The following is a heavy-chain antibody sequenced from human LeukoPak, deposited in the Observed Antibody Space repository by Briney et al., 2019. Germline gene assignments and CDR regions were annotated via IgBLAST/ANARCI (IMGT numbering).Heavy chain of an antibody. J-gene: IGHJ5*02. CDR2: IYISGST. Sequence: PSETLSLTCTVSVGSISSYYWNWIREPPGEGLECIGRIYISGSTYYNPSLKSRAIISVDKGKNQFSLRLNSVTAADTAVYYCASGLGDGYNRDWFDPCGQVTLVTVSS. D-gene: IGHD5-24*01. V-gene: IGHV4-4*07. CDR3: ASGLGDGYNRDWFDP. CDR1: VGSISSYY.